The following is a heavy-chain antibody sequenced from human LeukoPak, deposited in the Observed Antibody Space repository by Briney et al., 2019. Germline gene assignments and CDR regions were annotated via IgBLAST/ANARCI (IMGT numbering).Heavy chain of an antibody. Sequence: ASVKVSCKASGYIFSNFFSSYGITWVRQAPGQGLEWMAWISAYNGNTNYAQKVQGRVTTTTDTSTSTAYMELRRLKSDDTAVYCCARDLGQRDLPFDHWGQGTLVTVSS. V-gene: IGHV1-18*01. J-gene: IGHJ4*02. CDR1: GYIFSNFFSSYG. CDR2: ISAYNGNT. CDR3: ARDLGQRDLPFDH. D-gene: IGHD6-25*01.